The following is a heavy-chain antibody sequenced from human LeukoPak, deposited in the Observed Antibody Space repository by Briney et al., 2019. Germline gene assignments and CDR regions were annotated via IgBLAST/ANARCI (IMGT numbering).Heavy chain of an antibody. Sequence: PGGSLRLSCAASGFTFSSYSMNWVGQAPGKGLEWVSSISSSSSYIYYADSVKGRFTISRDNAKNSLYLQMNSLRAEDTAVYYCARVISYYGSGSSYYFDYWGQGTLVTVSS. D-gene: IGHD3-10*01. CDR2: ISSSSSYI. J-gene: IGHJ4*02. V-gene: IGHV3-21*01. CDR1: GFTFSSYS. CDR3: ARVISYYGSGSSYYFDY.